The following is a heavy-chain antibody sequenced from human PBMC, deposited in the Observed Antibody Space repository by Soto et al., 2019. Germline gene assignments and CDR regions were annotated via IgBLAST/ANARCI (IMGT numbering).Heavy chain of an antibody. J-gene: IGHJ6*02. CDR3: SRKLDGAADRPSHFYGMDV. D-gene: IGHD6-13*01. CDR2: IRSKANSYAT. Sequence: EVQLVESGGGLVQAGGSLKLSCAAAGLSFNDSALHWVRQVSGKGLEWVGRIRSKANSYATIYAASVKGRFTMSRDDSKNTAYLQMNSLKIEDTAVYYCSRKLDGAADRPSHFYGMDVWGHGTTVTVSS. V-gene: IGHV3-73*02. CDR1: GLSFNDSA.